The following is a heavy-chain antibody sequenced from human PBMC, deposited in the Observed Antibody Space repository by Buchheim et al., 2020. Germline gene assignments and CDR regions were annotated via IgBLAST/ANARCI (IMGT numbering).Heavy chain of an antibody. J-gene: IGHJ6*02. CDR3: ARVPSGTDYYYGMDV. Sequence: QVQLVESGGGVVQPGRSLRLSCAASGFTFSSYGMHWVRQAPGKGLEWVAVLWYDGSHKYYADSVKGRFTISRDNSKNTLYLQMNSLRAEDTAVYYCARVPSGTDYYYGMDVWGQGTT. D-gene: IGHD1-1*01. CDR2: LWYDGSHK. CDR1: GFTFSSYG. V-gene: IGHV3-33*01.